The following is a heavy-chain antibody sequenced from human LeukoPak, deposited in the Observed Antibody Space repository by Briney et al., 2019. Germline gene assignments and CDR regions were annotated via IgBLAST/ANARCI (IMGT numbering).Heavy chain of an antibody. D-gene: IGHD6-13*01. CDR2: ISGSGAGT. Sequence: GGSLRLSCAASGFTFSSYAMNWVRQAPGKGLEWVSAISGSGAGTYYADSVKGRFTISRDNSKNTLYLQMNSLRAEDTAVYYCASHSSSWYGFDYWGQGTLVTVSS. J-gene: IGHJ4*02. CDR1: GFTFSSYA. V-gene: IGHV3-23*01. CDR3: ASHSSSWYGFDY.